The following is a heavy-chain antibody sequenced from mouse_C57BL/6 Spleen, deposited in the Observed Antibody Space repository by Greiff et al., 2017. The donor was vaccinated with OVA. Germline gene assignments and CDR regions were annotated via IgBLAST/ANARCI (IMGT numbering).Heavy chain of an antibody. CDR2: FYPGSGSI. CDR1: GYTFTEYT. D-gene: IGHD1-1*01. J-gene: IGHJ1*03. V-gene: IGHV1-62-2*01. CDR3: ARNEDYYGSSYVDYWYFDV. Sequence: QVQLQQSGAELVKPGASVKLSCKASGYTFTEYTIHWVKQRSGQGLEWIGWFYPGSGSIKYNEKFKDKATLTADKSSSTVYMELSRLTSEDSAVYFCARNEDYYGSSYVDYWYFDVWGTGTTVTVSS.